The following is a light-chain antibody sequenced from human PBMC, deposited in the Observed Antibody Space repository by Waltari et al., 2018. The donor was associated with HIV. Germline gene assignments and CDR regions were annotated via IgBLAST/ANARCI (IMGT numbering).Light chain of an antibody. CDR1: QDFRTY. V-gene: IGKV1-39*01. J-gene: IGKJ2*01. CDR2: SAT. CDR3: QQSYSTPRT. Sequence: DIQMTQSPSSLSASVGARVTITCRASQDFRTYLNWYQQKPGRAPNLLIYSATSLQSGVPSRFSGSGSGTEFTLTISSVQPEDCATYYCQQSYSTPRTFGQGTKLEIK.